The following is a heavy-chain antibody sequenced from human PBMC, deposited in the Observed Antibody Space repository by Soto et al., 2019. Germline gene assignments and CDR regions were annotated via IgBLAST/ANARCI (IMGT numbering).Heavy chain of an antibody. Sequence: PSETLSLTCAVDGGSFSVYYWSWIRQPPGKGLEWIGEINHSGSTNYNPSLKSRVTISVDTSKNQFSLKLSSVTAADTAVYYCARXDPDSSGYSYYYYGMDVWGQGTTVTVS. CDR3: ARXDPDSSGYSYYYYGMDV. D-gene: IGHD3-22*01. V-gene: IGHV4-34*01. J-gene: IGHJ6*02. CDR2: INHSGST. CDR1: GGSFSVYY.